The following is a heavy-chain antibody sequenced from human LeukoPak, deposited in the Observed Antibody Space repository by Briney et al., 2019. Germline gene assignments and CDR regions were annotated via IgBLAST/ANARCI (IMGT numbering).Heavy chain of an antibody. CDR1: GDSVSSNSAA. CDR2: TYYRSKWYN. V-gene: IGHV6-1*01. Sequence: SQTLSLTCAISGDSVSSNSAAWNWIRQSPSRGLEWLGRTYYRSKWYNDYAVSVKSRITINPDTSKNQFSLQLNSVTPEDTAVYYCARDSDVPGTMVRGVIITHWGQGTLVTVSS. J-gene: IGHJ4*02. CDR3: ARDSDVPGTMVRGVIITH. D-gene: IGHD3-10*01.